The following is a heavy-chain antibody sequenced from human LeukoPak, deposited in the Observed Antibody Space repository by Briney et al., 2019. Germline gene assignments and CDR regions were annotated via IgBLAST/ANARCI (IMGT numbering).Heavy chain of an antibody. D-gene: IGHD2-8*01. J-gene: IGHJ4*02. Sequence: GASVKVSCKASGYTFTGYYIHWVRQAPGQGLEWMGWINPNSGGTNYAQKLQGRVTMTTDTSTSTAYMELRSLRSDDTAVYYCARDRGCTNGVCSDRSFDYWGQGTLVTVSS. CDR3: ARDRGCTNGVCSDRSFDY. V-gene: IGHV1-2*02. CDR2: INPNSGGT. CDR1: GYTFTGYY.